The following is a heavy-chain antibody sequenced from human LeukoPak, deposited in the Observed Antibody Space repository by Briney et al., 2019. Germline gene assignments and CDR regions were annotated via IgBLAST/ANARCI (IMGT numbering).Heavy chain of an antibody. V-gene: IGHV3-11*01. Sequence: GGSLRLSCAASGFTFSDYYMSWIRQAPGKGLEWLSYISDSGSTIYYADSVKGRFTISRDNAKNSLYLQMNGLRAEDTAVYYCARGDDTTSYYPRYFDYWGQGALVTVSS. D-gene: IGHD3-22*01. CDR1: GFTFSDYY. J-gene: IGHJ4*02. CDR3: ARGDDTTSYYPRYFDY. CDR2: ISDSGSTI.